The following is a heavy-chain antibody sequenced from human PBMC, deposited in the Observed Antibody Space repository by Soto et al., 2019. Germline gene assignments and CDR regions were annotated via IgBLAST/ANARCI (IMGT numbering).Heavy chain of an antibody. CDR3: AKDPYYYGSGSHYNPSRFDY. D-gene: IGHD3-10*01. CDR1: GGTFSRYA. V-gene: IGHV1-69*13. J-gene: IGHJ4*02. Sequence: SVKGYCKASGGTFSRYAFSWVRQAPGQGLEWMGGIFPIFGTANYAQNFQGRVTITADESTSTSYMELSSLRVEDTAIYYCAKDPYYYGSGSHYNPSRFDYWGQGTLVTVSS. CDR2: IFPIFGTA.